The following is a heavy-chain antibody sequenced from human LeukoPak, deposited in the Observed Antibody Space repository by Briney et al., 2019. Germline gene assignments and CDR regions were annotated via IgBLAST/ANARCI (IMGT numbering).Heavy chain of an antibody. CDR1: GFTLSSYW. V-gene: IGHV3-74*01. CDR2: INSDGSST. Sequence: GGPLRLSCSASGFTLSSYWMHWVRQAPGKGLVWVSRINSDGSSTSYADSVKGRFTISRDNAKNTLYLQMNSLRAEDTAVYYCARGGAAMAYYWGQGTLVTVSS. D-gene: IGHD5-18*01. CDR3: ARGGAAMAYY. J-gene: IGHJ4*02.